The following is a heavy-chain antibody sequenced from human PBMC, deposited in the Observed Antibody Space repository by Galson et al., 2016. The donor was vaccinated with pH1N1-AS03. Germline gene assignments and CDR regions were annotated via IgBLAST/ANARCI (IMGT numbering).Heavy chain of an antibody. D-gene: IGHD2/OR15-2a*01. CDR2: MSYDGSTK. J-gene: IGHJ4*02. CDR3: AKDLHFYGSYYLDY. Sequence: LRLSCAASGFTFNRHAMHWVRQAPGKGLEWVAIMSYDGSTKYYTDSVRDRFTISRDNSKKTLYLHMSSLRAEDTAVYYCAKDLHFYGSYYLDYWGRGTLVIVSS. V-gene: IGHV3-30*18. CDR1: GFTFNRHA.